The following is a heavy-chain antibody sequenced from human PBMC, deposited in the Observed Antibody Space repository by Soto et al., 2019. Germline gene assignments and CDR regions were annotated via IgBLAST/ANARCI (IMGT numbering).Heavy chain of an antibody. CDR3: AAGEQLHS. J-gene: IGHJ5*01. CDR2: IWYDGSNK. D-gene: IGHD1-1*01. V-gene: IGHV3-33*01. CDR1: GFTFSNYG. Sequence: QMQLVESGGGVVQPGRSLRLSCAASGFTFSNYGMHWVRQAPGKGLEWVAIIWYDGSNKYYADSVKGRFTISSDNSKNTVYLQMNSMRAEDTAMYYCAAGEQLHSRGRGTLVTVSS.